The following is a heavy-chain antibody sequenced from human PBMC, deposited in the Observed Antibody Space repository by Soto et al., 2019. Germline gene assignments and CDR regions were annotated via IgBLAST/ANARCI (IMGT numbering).Heavy chain of an antibody. CDR2: IIPIFGTA. J-gene: IGHJ6*02. Sequence: ASVKVSFKASGGTFSSYAISWLRQAPGQGLEWMGGIIPIFGTANYAQKFQGRVTITADESTSTAYMELSSLRSEDTAVYYCARCGGSGWRNYYYYGMDVWGRGTTVTVSS. CDR3: ARCGGSGWRNYYYYGMDV. V-gene: IGHV1-69*13. CDR1: GGTFSSYA. D-gene: IGHD6-19*01.